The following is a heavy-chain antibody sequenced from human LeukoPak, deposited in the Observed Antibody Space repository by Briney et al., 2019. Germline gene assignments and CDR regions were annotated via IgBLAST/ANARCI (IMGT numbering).Heavy chain of an antibody. CDR2: INPSGGST. V-gene: IGHV1-46*01. J-gene: IGHJ4*02. D-gene: IGHD1-1*01. CDR3: ARDGPAGTTGGDY. Sequence: ASVKVSCKASGYTFTSYGISWVRQAPGQGLEWVGIINPSGGSTSYAQKFQGRVTMTRDTSTSTVYMELSSLRSEDTAVYYCARDGPAGTTGGDYWGQGTLVTVSS. CDR1: GYTFTSYG.